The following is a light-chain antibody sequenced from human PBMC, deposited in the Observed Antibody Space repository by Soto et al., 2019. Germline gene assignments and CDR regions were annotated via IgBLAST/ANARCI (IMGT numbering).Light chain of an antibody. Sequence: QLVLTQPPSASGSPGQSVTISCTGTSSDVGGYNYVSWYQQHPGKAPKLMIYEVSKRPSGVPDRFSGSKSGNTASLTVSGLQAEDEADYYCSSYAGSNRAVFGGGTKLT. V-gene: IGLV2-8*01. CDR1: SSDVGGYNY. CDR2: EVS. CDR3: SSYAGSNRAV. J-gene: IGLJ2*01.